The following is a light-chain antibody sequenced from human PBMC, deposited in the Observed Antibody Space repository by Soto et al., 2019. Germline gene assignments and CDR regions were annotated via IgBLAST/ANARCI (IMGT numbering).Light chain of an antibody. Sequence: QSALTQPASVSGSPGQSITISCTGTSSDVGSYNLVSWYQQHPGKAPKLMIYEVSKRPSGVSNRFSGSKSGNTASLTISGPQAGDEADYYCCSYAGSSTRVVFGGGTKLTVL. J-gene: IGLJ2*01. CDR2: EVS. CDR3: CSYAGSSTRVV. CDR1: SSDVGSYNL. V-gene: IGLV2-23*02.